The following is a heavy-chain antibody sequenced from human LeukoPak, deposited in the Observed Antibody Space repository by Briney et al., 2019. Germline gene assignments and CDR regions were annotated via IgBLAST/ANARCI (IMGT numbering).Heavy chain of an antibody. V-gene: IGHV3-33*06. CDR2: IWIDGSNR. D-gene: IGHD4-11*01. CDR3: AKDAQRGFDYSSSLES. J-gene: IGHJ5*01. Sequence: PGGSLRLSCSTSGFTFGQFGMHWVRQAPGEGLEWVAVIWIDGSNRYYGDSVKGRFTISRDNSENSVYLHMNNLRVEDTAVYYCAKDAQRGFDYSSSLESWGQGTLVIVSS. CDR1: GFTFGQFG.